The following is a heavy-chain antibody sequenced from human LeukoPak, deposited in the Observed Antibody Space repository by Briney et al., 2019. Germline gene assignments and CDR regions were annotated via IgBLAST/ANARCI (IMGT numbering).Heavy chain of an antibody. CDR2: ISYYGSNK. V-gene: IGHV3-30-3*01. CDR1: GCTFSSYA. J-gene: IGHJ6*02. CDR3: ARGGAVGPTSYLYYGMDV. D-gene: IGHD6-19*01. Sequence: ALRLSCAGSGCTFSSYAMDWVRPAPGEGVEWVAVISYYGSNKYYADSVKGRFTISRDNSKNTLYLQMNSLRAEDTAVYYCARGGAVGPTSYLYYGMDVWGQGTTVTVSS.